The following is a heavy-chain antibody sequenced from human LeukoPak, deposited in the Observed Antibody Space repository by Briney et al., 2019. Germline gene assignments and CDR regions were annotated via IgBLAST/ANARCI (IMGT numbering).Heavy chain of an antibody. D-gene: IGHD5-18*01. CDR2: ISGYGGST. V-gene: IGHV3-23*01. Sequence: GGSLRLSCAHSGFTLSTYDMCWVRQAPGNGLEWVSAISGYGGSTYYAEPAKGRFTIYRDNSKNTLSLQMNTLRSDAPAVYCCAKDGGGYSYGSWHCDLWGRGTLVTVSS. CDR1: GFTLSTYD. J-gene: IGHJ2*01. CDR3: AKDGGGYSYGSWHCDL.